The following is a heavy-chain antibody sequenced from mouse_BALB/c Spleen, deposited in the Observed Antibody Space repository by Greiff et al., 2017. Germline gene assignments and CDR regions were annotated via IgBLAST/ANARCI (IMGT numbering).Heavy chain of an antibody. D-gene: IGHD1-1*01. CDR3: ARGGHYGSSYVGY. Sequence: EVQLQQSGPELVKPGASVKMSCKASGYTFTSYVMHWVKQKPGQGLEWIGYINPYNDGTKYNEKFKGKATLTSDKSSSTAYMELSSLTSEDSAVYYCARGGHYGSSYVGYWGQGTTLTVSS. V-gene: IGHV1-14*01. CDR1: GYTFTSYV. J-gene: IGHJ2*01. CDR2: INPYNDGT.